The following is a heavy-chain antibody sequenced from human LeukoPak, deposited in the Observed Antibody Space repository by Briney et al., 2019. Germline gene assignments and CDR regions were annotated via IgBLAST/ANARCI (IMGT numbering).Heavy chain of an antibody. CDR2: IYTSGST. V-gene: IGHV4-61*02. CDR1: GGSISSGSYY. CDR3: ARVYYDSSGDSAFDI. J-gene: IGHJ3*02. Sequence: SQTLSLTCTVSGGSISSGSYYWSWIRQPAGKGLEWIGRIYTSGSTNYNPSLKSRVTISVDPSKNQFSLKLSSVTAADTAVYYCARVYYDSSGDSAFDIWGQGTMVTVSS. D-gene: IGHD3-22*01.